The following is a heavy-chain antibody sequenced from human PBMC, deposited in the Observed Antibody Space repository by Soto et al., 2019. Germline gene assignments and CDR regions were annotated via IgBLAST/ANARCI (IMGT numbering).Heavy chain of an antibody. Sequence: QLQLQESGPGLVKPSETLSLTCTVSGGSISSSSYYWGWIRQPPGKGLEWIGSIYYSGSTYYNPSLKSRVTISVDTSKNQFSLKLSSVTAADTAVYYCARNAVTTVAEPFDYWGQGTLVTVSS. V-gene: IGHV4-39*01. D-gene: IGHD4-4*01. CDR1: GGSISSSSYY. CDR3: ARNAVTTVAEPFDY. J-gene: IGHJ4*02. CDR2: IYYSGST.